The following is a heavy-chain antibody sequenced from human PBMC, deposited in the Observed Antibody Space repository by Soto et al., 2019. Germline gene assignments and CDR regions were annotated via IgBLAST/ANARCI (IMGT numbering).Heavy chain of an antibody. V-gene: IGHV4-59*01. CDR1: GASISSSY. Sequence: SETLSLTCTVFGASISSSYWSWIRQSPGMGLEWIGYIYYSGSTNYNPSLKSRVTISVDTSKNQFSLQLSSVTAADTAVYYCARGYYDSRGQSNTFDIWGQGTLVTVSS. J-gene: IGHJ3*02. CDR2: IYYSGST. D-gene: IGHD3-22*01. CDR3: ARGYYDSRGQSNTFDI.